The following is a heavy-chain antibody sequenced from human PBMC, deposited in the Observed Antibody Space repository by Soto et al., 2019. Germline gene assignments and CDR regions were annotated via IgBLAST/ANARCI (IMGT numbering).Heavy chain of an antibody. V-gene: IGHV3-7*05. J-gene: IGHJ4*02. CDR3: ARGPRHSDAY. Sequence: DVQLVESGGGLVQPGGSLKISCSASGFTFSTSWMSWVRQAPGKGLEWVANIKQDGSEEYYVDSVKGRFTVSRDNAKNSLYLQMNSLRVEDTAVYFCARGPRHSDAYWGLGTLVTVSS. D-gene: IGHD5-18*01. CDR1: GFTFSTSW. CDR2: IKQDGSEE.